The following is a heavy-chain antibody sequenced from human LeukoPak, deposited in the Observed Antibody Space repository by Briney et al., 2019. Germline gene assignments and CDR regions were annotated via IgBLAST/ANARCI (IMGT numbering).Heavy chain of an antibody. CDR1: GGTFSSYA. V-gene: IGHV1-69*06. D-gene: IGHD3-10*01. CDR3: ASPYRYYGSGSFYRDPRSYYMDV. CDR2: IIPIFGTA. J-gene: IGHJ6*03. Sequence: SVKVSCKASGGTFSSYAISWVRQAPGQGLEWMGGIIPIFGTANYAQKFQGRVTITADKSTSTAYMELSSLRSEDTAVYYCASPYRYYGSGSFYRDPRSYYMDVWGKGTTVTVSS.